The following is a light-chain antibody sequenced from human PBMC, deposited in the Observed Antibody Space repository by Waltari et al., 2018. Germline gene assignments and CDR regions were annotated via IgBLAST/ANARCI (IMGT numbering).Light chain of an antibody. CDR1: QSVGSNY. CDR2: GAS. J-gene: IGKJ5*01. Sequence: ELVLTQSPGPLSLSPGERATLSCRASQSVGSNYLVWYQQKPGQAPRLLIYGASSRATGIPDRFTGSGSGTDFTLTISRLEPEDFAVYYCQQYGTSSSFGQGTRLEIK. CDR3: QQYGTSSS. V-gene: IGKV3-20*01.